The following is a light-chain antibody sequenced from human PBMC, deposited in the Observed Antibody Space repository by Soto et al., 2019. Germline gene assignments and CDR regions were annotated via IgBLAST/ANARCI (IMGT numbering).Light chain of an antibody. Sequence: ELVLTQPHGTLSLSPGGRGTLSCSATETVFSNYIGWYQQKPGQAPRRLIFGAYSRATGITDRFSGSGSGTDFTLTISGLEPEDFAVYYCQPRSNWPRTVGQGTEVDI. CDR3: QPRSNWPRT. CDR1: ETVFSNY. CDR2: GAY. J-gene: IGKJ1*01. V-gene: IGKV3D-20*02.